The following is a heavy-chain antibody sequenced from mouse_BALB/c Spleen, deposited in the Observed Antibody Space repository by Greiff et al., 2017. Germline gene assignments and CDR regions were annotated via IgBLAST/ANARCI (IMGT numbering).Heavy chain of an antibody. CDR2: ISYSGST. CDR3: ARWDDYDYFDY. J-gene: IGHJ2*01. V-gene: IGHV3-2*02. CDR1: GYSITSDYA. Sequence: EVKLMESGPGLVKPSQSLSLTCTVTGYSITSDYAWNWIRQFPGNKLEWMGYISYSGSTSYNPSLKSRISITRDTSKNQFFLQLNSVTTEDTATYYCARWDDYDYFDYWGQGTTLTVSS. D-gene: IGHD2-4*01.